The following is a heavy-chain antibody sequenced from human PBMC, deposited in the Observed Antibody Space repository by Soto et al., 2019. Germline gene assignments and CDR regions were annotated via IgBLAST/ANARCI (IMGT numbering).Heavy chain of an antibody. D-gene: IGHD3-10*01. CDR3: AKPYYGSGSYHFDY. V-gene: IGHV3-23*01. CDR2: ISGSGGNT. CDR1: GFTFSRYA. J-gene: IGHJ4*02. Sequence: GGSLRLSCAASGFTFSRYAMTWVRQAPGKGLEWVSAISGSGGNTYYADSVKGRFTISRDNSKNTLLLQMNSLRVEDTAVYYCAKPYYGSGSYHFDYWGQGTLVTVSS.